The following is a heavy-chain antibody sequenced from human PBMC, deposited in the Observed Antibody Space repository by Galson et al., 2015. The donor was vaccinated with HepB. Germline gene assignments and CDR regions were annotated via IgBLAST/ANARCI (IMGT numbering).Heavy chain of an antibody. J-gene: IGHJ4*02. Sequence: QVQLQESGPGLVKPSETLSLTCTVSGGSISSSSYYWGWIRQPPGKGLEWIGSIYYSGSTYYNPSLKSRVTISVDTSKNQLSLKLSSVTAADTAVYYSASYRYYDFWRAIDYWGQGTLVTVSS. CDR2: IYYSGST. D-gene: IGHD3-3*01. CDR1: GGSISSSSYY. CDR3: ASYRYYDFWRAIDY. V-gene: IGHV4-39*01.